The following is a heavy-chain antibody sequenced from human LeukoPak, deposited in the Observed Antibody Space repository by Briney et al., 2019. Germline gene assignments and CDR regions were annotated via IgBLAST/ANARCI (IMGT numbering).Heavy chain of an antibody. J-gene: IGHJ4*02. CDR3: ARDKRIQLWLPDY. D-gene: IGHD5-18*01. CDR1: GYTFTSYA. Sequence: ASVKVSCKASGYTFTSYAMRWVRQAPGQRLEWMGWINAGNGNTKYSQKFQGRVTITRDTSASTAYMELSSLRSEDTAVYYCARDKRIQLWLPDYWGQGTLVTVSS. CDR2: INAGNGNT. V-gene: IGHV1-3*01.